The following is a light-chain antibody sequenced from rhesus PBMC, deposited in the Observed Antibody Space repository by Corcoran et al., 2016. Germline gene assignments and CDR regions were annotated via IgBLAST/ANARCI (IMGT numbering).Light chain of an antibody. J-gene: IGKJ2*01. CDR2: GAS. CDR1: QSVSSY. CDR3: YQNSSGYPDS. Sequence: QVILTQSPATLSLSPGERATLSCRASQSVSSYLAWYQQKPGQAHCLLIYGASTRATGIPGRVSGSGSGTYFNLTISSLEPEDVGVYHCYQNSSGYPDSFGQGTKVEIK. V-gene: IGKV3-10*01.